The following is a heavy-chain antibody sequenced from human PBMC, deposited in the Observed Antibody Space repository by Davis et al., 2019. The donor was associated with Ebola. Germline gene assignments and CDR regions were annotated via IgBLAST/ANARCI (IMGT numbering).Heavy chain of an antibody. CDR3: ARGRDAYKTGY. CDR1: GDSISSPY. J-gene: IGHJ4*02. Sequence: GSLRLSCTVSGDSISSPYLSWIRQPPGKGLEWIGYMRDSVNTNYNPSLKSRVTFSLDTSKNQFSLKLTSVTAADTAVYYCARGRDAYKTGYWGQGTLVTVSS. CDR2: MRDSVNT. D-gene: IGHD5-24*01. V-gene: IGHV4-59*11.